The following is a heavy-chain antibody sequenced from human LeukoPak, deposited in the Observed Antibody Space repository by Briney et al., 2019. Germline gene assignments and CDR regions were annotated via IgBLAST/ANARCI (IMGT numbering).Heavy chain of an antibody. Sequence: PGGSLRLSCAASGFTFSSYWMSWVRQAPGKGLEWVANIKQDGSEKYYADSVKGRFTIPRDNSKNTLYLQMNSLRAEDTAVYYCAKESVTMALPYYYYMDVWGKGTTVTVSS. CDR3: AKESVTMALPYYYYMDV. CDR2: IKQDGSEK. V-gene: IGHV3-7*01. D-gene: IGHD3-10*01. J-gene: IGHJ6*03. CDR1: GFTFSSYW.